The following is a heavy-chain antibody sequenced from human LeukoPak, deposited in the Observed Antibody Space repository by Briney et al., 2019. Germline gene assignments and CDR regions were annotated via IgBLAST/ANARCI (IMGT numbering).Heavy chain of an antibody. CDR3: ARAPLVVVVITHDAFDI. J-gene: IGHJ3*02. CDR1: GYTFSDFG. Sequence: ASVKVSCKPSGYTFSDFGITWVRQAPGQGLEWMGWISGDSGQTNYAQKVQGRVTMTRDMSTSTVYMELSSLRSEDTAVYYCARAPLVVVVITHDAFDIWGQGTMVTVSS. CDR2: ISGDSGQT. V-gene: IGHV1-18*01. D-gene: IGHD3-22*01.